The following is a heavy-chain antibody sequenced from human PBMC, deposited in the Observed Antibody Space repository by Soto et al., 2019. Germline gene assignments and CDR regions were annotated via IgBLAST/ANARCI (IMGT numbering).Heavy chain of an antibody. D-gene: IGHD3-22*01. CDR2: IIPILGIA. J-gene: IGHJ4*02. V-gene: IGHV1-69*08. Sequence: QVQLVQSGAEVKKPGSSVKVSCKASGGTFSSYTISWVRQAPGQGLEWMGRIIPILGIANYAQKFQGRVTITADKSTSTAYMELSSLRSEDTAVYYCARDPDYYDSSGYYWPGWGQGTLVTVSS. CDR1: GGTFSSYT. CDR3: ARDPDYYDSSGYYWPG.